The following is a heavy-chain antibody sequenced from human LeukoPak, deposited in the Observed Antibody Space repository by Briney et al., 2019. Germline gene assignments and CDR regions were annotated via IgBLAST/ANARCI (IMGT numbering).Heavy chain of an antibody. J-gene: IGHJ4*02. CDR3: AKEGDYDFWSGYLGHFDY. CDR1: GFTFSSYA. CDR2: ISGSGGST. D-gene: IGHD3-3*01. Sequence: GGSLRLSWAASGFTFSSYAMSWVRQAPGKGLEGVSAISGSGGSTYYADSVKGRLTISRDNSKNTLYLQMNSLRAEDTAVYCCAKEGDYDFWSGYLGHFDYWGQGTLVTVSS. V-gene: IGHV3-23*01.